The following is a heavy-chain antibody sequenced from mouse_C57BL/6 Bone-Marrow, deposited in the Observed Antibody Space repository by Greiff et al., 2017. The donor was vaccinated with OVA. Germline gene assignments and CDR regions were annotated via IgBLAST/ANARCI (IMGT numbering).Heavy chain of an antibody. J-gene: IGHJ4*01. CDR3: ARYSANWAHYYAMDY. CDR2: IHPNSGST. V-gene: IGHV1-64*01. D-gene: IGHD4-1*01. Sequence: VQLQQPGAELVKPGASVKLSCKASGYTFTSYWMHWVKQRPGQGLEWIGMIHPNSGSTNYNEKFKSKATLTVDKSSSTAYMQISSLTSEDSAVYYCARYSANWAHYYAMDYWGQGTSVTVSS. CDR1: GYTFTSYW.